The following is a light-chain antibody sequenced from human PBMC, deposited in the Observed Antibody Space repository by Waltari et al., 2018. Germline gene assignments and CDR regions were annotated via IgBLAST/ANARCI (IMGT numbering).Light chain of an antibody. Sequence: SSELTQDPDVSVDLGQTVRNTCQGIRVRNSCASWYQQTPGLAPLLILYAKDNRPSGIPARFSGSTSGNTASLTIAGTQAEDEADYYCNCRDSGGRLFGGGTNLTVL. CDR2: AKD. J-gene: IGLJ3*02. CDR1: RVRNSC. CDR3: NCRDSGGRL. V-gene: IGLV3-19*01.